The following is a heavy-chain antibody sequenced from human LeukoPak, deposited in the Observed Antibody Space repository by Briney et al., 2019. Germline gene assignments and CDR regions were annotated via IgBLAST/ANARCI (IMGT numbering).Heavy chain of an antibody. CDR2: IYYSGST. D-gene: IGHD5-12*01. V-gene: IGHV4-59*08. J-gene: IGHJ5*02. Sequence: PSETLSLTCTVSGGSISSYYWSWIRQPPGKGLEWIGYIYYSGSTNYNPSLKSRVTISVDTSKNQFSLKLSSVTAADTAVYYCARHRKGYSGYDLGFDPWGQGTLVTVSP. CDR3: ARHRKGYSGYDLGFDP. CDR1: GGSISSYY.